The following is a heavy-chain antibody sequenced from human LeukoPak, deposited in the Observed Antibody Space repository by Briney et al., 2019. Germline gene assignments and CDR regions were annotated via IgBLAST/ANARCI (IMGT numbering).Heavy chain of an antibody. V-gene: IGHV3-23*01. CDR2: ISGSGGST. Sequence: GGSLRLSCAASVFTFSSYAMSWVRQAPGKGLEWVSAISGSGGSTYYADSVKGRFTISRDNSKNTLYLQMNSLRAEDTAVYYCAKLAPRYCSSTSCYLSYSDYWGQGTLVTVSS. CDR3: AKLAPRYCSSTSCYLSYSDY. D-gene: IGHD2-2*01. J-gene: IGHJ4*02. CDR1: VFTFSSYA.